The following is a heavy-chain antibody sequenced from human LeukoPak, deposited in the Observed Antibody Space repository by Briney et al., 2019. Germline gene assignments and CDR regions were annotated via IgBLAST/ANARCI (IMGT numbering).Heavy chain of an antibody. CDR3: ARESRTSEVAMFGVVITPNFDY. Sequence: SETLSLTCTVSGGSISSSSYYWGWIRQPPGKGLEWIGCIYYSGSTYYNPSLKSRVTISVDTSKNQFSLKLSSVTAADTAVYYCARESRTSEVAMFGVVITPNFDYWGQGTLVTVSS. J-gene: IGHJ4*02. V-gene: IGHV4-39*07. D-gene: IGHD3-3*01. CDR2: IYYSGST. CDR1: GGSISSSSYY.